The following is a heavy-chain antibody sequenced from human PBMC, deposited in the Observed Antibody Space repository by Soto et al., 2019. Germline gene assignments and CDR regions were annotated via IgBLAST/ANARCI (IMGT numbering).Heavy chain of an antibody. J-gene: IGHJ4*02. V-gene: IGHV4-59*11. CDR2: IYYSGST. Sequence: QVQLQESGPTLVKPSETLSLTCSVSGGSISNHYWNWIRQPPGKGLEWIGYIYYSGSTNYNPSLKSRVTNSVDTSKTQFSLRLTSVTAADTAVYYWARGPNYWGQGILVTVSS. CDR1: GGSISNHY. CDR3: ARGPNY.